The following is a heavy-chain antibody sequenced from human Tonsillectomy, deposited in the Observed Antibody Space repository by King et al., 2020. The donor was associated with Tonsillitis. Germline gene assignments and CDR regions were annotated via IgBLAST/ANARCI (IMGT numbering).Heavy chain of an antibody. V-gene: IGHV1-69*12. D-gene: IGHD2-2*01. CDR3: ARDLHGSTNIARSDAAFHI. CDR2: IMPMFGTA. Sequence: QLVQSGAEVKKPGSSVKVSCKASGGTFSNYIISWVRQAPGQGLEWMGGIMPMFGTAKYAQKFQGRVTMTADESTSTAYMELCSLRSEDTAVYYCARDLHGSTNIARSDAAFHIWGQGTMVTVPS. CDR1: GGTFSNYI. J-gene: IGHJ3*02.